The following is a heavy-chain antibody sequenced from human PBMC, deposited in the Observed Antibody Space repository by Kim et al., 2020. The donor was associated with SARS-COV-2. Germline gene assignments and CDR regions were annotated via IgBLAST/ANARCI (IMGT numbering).Heavy chain of an antibody. CDR1: GFSLRTSA. CDR2: ISYDSSNK. CDR3: AKEENAFDM. J-gene: IGHJ3*02. Sequence: GGSLRLSCAASGFSLRTSAMHWVRQAPGKGLEWVAAISYDSSNKYYADSVKGRFTISRDNSKNTLSLQMNSLTVEDTALYYCAKEENAFDMCGQGTMVTVSS. V-gene: IGHV3-30*18.